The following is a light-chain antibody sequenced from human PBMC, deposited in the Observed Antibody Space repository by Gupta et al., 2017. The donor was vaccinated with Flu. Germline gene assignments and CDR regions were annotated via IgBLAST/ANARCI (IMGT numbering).Light chain of an antibody. CDR2: WAS. J-gene: IGKJ2*01. V-gene: IGKV4-1*01. Sequence: SLGERATINCKSSQSVLYSSNNKNYLTWYQQKPGQPPKLLIYWASTRESGVPDRFSGSGSETDFTLTISSLQAEDVAVYYCQQYYSTPRTFGQRTKLEIK. CDR1: QSVLYSSNNKNY. CDR3: QQYYSTPRT.